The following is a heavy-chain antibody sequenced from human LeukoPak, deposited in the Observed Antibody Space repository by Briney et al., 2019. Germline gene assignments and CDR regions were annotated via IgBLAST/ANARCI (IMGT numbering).Heavy chain of an antibody. Sequence: GGSLRLSCAASGSTFSNFAMTWVRQAPGKGLEWVSSIVGSSSTYYADSLKGRFTISRDNAKNSLYLQMDSLRAEDTAVYYCARIGAGSSRDYWGQGTLVTVSS. D-gene: IGHD6-13*01. CDR2: IVGSSST. CDR3: ARIGAGSSRDY. J-gene: IGHJ4*02. CDR1: GSTFSNFA. V-gene: IGHV3-21*01.